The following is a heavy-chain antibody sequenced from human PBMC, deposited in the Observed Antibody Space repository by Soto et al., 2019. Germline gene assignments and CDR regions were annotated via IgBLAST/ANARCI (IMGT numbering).Heavy chain of an antibody. CDR3: ARAGRGYCSGGSCYSGLHGMDV. CDR1: GGSISSSNW. V-gene: IGHV4-4*02. Sequence: QVQLQESGPGLVKPSGTLSLTCAVSGGSISSSNWWSWVRQPPGKGLEWIGEIYHSGSTNYNPSLKSRVTISVDKSKTQFSLKLSSVPAADTAVYYCARAGRGYCSGGSCYSGLHGMDVWGQGTTVTVSS. J-gene: IGHJ6*02. CDR2: IYHSGST. D-gene: IGHD2-15*01.